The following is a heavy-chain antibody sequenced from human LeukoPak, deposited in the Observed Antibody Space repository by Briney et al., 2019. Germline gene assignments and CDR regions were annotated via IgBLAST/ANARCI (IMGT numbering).Heavy chain of an antibody. CDR1: GYTFTGYY. V-gene: IGHV1-2*02. Sequence: ASVKVSCKASGYTFTGYYMHWVRQAPGQGLEWMGWINPNSGGTNYAQKFQGRVTMTRDTSISTAYMELSRLRSDDTAVYYCARSRSGYYYYYYYYGMDVWGQGTTVTVSS. CDR3: ARSRSGYYYYYYYYGMDV. CDR2: INPNSGGT. J-gene: IGHJ6*02. D-gene: IGHD3-9*01.